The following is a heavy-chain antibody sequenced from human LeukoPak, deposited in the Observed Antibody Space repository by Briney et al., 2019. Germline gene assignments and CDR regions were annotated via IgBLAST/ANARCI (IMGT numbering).Heavy chain of an antibody. J-gene: IGHJ4*02. V-gene: IGHV3-7*01. CDR3: ARAPGYRGFLDY. Sequence: GGSLRLSCVTSGFTFTNHWMSWVRQAPGKGLEWVANIREDGGHTNYVDSVKGRFTISRDNAKNSPYLQMNSLRAEDTAVYYCARAPGYRGFLDYWGQGNLVTVSS. D-gene: IGHD5-18*01. CDR1: GFTFTNHW. CDR2: IREDGGHT.